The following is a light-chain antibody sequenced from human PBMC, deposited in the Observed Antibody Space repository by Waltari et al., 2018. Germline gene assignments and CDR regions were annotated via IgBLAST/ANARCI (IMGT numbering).Light chain of an antibody. CDR2: DVI. CDR3: CSYAGSSTFHVL. V-gene: IGLV2-23*02. CDR1: NSDVGSYNL. J-gene: IGLJ2*01. Sequence: QSVLTQPASMSGSPGQSITISCPGTNSDVGSYNLVSWYQQHPGKAPRLIIYDVIKRPAGVSDRFSGSKSGNTASLTVSGLQPEDEAEYFCCSYAGSSTFHVLFGGGTKLTVL.